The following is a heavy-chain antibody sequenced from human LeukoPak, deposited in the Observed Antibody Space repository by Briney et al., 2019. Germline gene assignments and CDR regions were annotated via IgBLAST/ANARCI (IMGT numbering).Heavy chain of an antibody. CDR3: AKWGLDCSVAGCLYYFDY. J-gene: IGHJ4*02. D-gene: IGHD2-15*01. Sequence: PGGSLRLSCAASGFTFRSYAMSWVRQARGKGLEWVSGISDGSTYYADSIKGRFTISRDNSKNSLYLQMNNLRAEDTAVYYCAKWGLDCSVAGCLYYFDYWGQGTLVTVSS. CDR1: GFTFRSYA. CDR2: ISDGST. V-gene: IGHV3-23*01.